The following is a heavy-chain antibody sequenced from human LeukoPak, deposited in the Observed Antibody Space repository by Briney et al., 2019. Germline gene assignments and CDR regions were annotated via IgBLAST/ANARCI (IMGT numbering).Heavy chain of an antibody. CDR1: GYTFTSYD. CDR2: MNPNSDNT. D-gene: IGHD6-13*01. CDR3: ARVYSSSWFTNWFDP. J-gene: IGHJ5*02. V-gene: IGHV1-8*01. Sequence: ASVKVSCKASGYTFTSYDINWVRQATGQGLEWMGWMNPNSDNTGYAQKFQGRVTMTRNTSISTAYMELSSLRSEDTAVYYCARVYSSSWFTNWFDPWGQGTLVTVSS.